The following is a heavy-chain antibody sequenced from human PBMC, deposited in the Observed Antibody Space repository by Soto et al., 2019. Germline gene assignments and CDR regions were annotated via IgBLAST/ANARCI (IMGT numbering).Heavy chain of an antibody. V-gene: IGHV4-59*08. CDR1: GGSISSYY. Sequence: SETLSLTCTVSGGSISSYYWSWIRQPPGKGLEWIGYIYYSGSTNYNPSLKSRVTISVDTSKNQFSLKLSSVTAADTAVYYCARRDSGYDWGGWFDPWGQGTLVTVSS. CDR3: ARRDSGYDWGGWFDP. CDR2: IYYSGST. D-gene: IGHD5-12*01. J-gene: IGHJ5*02.